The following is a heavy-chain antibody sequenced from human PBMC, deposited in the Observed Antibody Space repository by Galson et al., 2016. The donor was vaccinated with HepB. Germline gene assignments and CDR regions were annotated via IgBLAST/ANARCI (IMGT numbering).Heavy chain of an antibody. CDR1: GGSISSYY. CDR2: VFHTGGT. D-gene: IGHD4-17*01. J-gene: IGHJ2*01. Sequence: EPLSLTCTVSGGSISSYYWSWIRQPPGKGLEWIGYVFHTGGTNYNPSLKSRVTISVDTSKNQFSLKATSVTAADTAVYFCARDEGPYGDYDWYFDLWGRGTLVIVSS. V-gene: IGHV4-59*01. CDR3: ARDEGPYGDYDWYFDL.